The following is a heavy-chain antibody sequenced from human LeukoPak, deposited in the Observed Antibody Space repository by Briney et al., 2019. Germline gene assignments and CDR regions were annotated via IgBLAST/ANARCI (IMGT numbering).Heavy chain of an antibody. V-gene: IGHV3-23*01. D-gene: IGHD6-13*01. Sequence: GGSLRLSCAASGFTFSRSAMTWVRQTPGKGLDWVSSISSSGNTYYADSEKGRFTISRDNSKNMLYLQMNSLRAEDTAVYYCVKGRISEDGLDFWGQGTLVTVSS. CDR1: GFTFSRSA. J-gene: IGHJ4*02. CDR2: ISSSGNT. CDR3: VKGRISEDGLDF.